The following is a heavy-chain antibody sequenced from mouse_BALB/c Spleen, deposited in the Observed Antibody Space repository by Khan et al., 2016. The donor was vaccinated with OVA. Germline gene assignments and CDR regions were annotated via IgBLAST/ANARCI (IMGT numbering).Heavy chain of an antibody. Sequence: VQLKQSGPGLVKPSQSLSLTCTVTGYSITSGYAWNWIRQFPGNKLEWMGYIRYSGVTSYTPSLKSRISITRDTSKNQFFLQLNSVTTEDTATYYCARRNYYGYYFDYWGQGTTLTVSS. J-gene: IGHJ2*01. V-gene: IGHV3-2*02. CDR1: GYSITSGYA. D-gene: IGHD1-1*01. CDR3: ARRNYYGYYFDY. CDR2: IRYSGVT.